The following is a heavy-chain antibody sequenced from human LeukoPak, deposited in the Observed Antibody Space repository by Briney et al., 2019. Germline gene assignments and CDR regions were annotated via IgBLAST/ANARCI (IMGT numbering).Heavy chain of an antibody. Sequence: GGSLRLSCAASGFTFSDYYMSWIRQAPGKGLEWVSYISSSGSTIYYADSVKGRFTISRDNSKNTLYLQMKSLRTEDTAVYYCARERGYSGYDSREYNYFDYWGQGTLVTVSS. CDR2: ISSSGSTI. J-gene: IGHJ4*02. CDR3: ARERGYSGYDSREYNYFDY. D-gene: IGHD5-12*01. V-gene: IGHV3-11*04. CDR1: GFTFSDYY.